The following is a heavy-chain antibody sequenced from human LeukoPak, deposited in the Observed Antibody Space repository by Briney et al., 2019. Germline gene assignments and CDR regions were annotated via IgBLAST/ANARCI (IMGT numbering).Heavy chain of an antibody. CDR3: ARDCSGGSCYYYGMDV. CDR2: INHSGST. Sequence: SETLSLTCAVYGGSFSGYYWSWIRQPPGKGLEWIGEINHSGSTNYNPSLKSRVTMSVDTSKNQFSLKLSSVTAADTAVYYCARDCSGGSCYYYGMDVWGQGTTVTVSS. V-gene: IGHV4-34*01. CDR1: GGSFSGYY. D-gene: IGHD2-15*01. J-gene: IGHJ6*02.